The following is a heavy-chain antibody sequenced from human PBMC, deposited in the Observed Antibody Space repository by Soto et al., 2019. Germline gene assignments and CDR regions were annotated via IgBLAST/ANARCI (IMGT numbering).Heavy chain of an antibody. V-gene: IGHV3-23*01. D-gene: IGHD6-13*01. CDR3: AKGGEIAAAGRRGPRYYYYGMDV. CDR1: GFTFSSYA. Sequence: LRLSCAASGFTFSSYAMSWVRQAPGKGLEWVSAISGSGGSTYYADSVKGRFTISRDNSKNTLYLQMNSLRAEDTAVYYCAKGGEIAAAGRRGPRYYYYGMDVWGQGTAVTVSS. J-gene: IGHJ6*02. CDR2: ISGSGGST.